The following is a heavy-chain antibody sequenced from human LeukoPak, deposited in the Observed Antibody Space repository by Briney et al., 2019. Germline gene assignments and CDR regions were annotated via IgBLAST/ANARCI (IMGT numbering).Heavy chain of an antibody. Sequence: PSETLSLTCTVSGGSISSGDYYWSWIRQPPGKGQEWIGYIYYSGSTYYNPSLKSRVTISVDTSKNQFSLKLSSVTAADTAVYYCARGYYDSSGYYYGYWGQGTLVTVSS. CDR3: ARGYYDSSGYYYGY. CDR2: IYYSGST. CDR1: GGSISSGDYY. V-gene: IGHV4-30-4*01. J-gene: IGHJ4*02. D-gene: IGHD3-22*01.